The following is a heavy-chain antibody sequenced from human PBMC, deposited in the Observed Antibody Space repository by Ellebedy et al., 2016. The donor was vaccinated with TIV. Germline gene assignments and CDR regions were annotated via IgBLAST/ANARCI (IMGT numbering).Heavy chain of an antibody. CDR2: IDYSGST. Sequence: SETLSLXXTLSGGSIRRGGYYWSWIRQHPGKGLEWIGYIDYSGSTYYNPSLKSRLKISVDTSKNQFSLRLSSVTAADTAVYYCARAEREGYCSGGSCSTWFDPWGQGTLVTVSS. CDR3: ARAEREGYCSGGSCSTWFDP. D-gene: IGHD2-15*01. CDR1: GGSIRRGGYY. J-gene: IGHJ5*02. V-gene: IGHV4-31*03.